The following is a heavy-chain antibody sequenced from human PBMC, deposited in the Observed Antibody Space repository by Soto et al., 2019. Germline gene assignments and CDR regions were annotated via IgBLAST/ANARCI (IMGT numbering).Heavy chain of an antibody. CDR2: IKHSGST. V-gene: IGHV4-34*01. Sequence: QVQLQQWGAGLLKPSETLSLTCAVYGGSFSGYYWSWIRQPPGKGLEWIGEIKHSGSTNYNPSLKSRVTTSVDTSKNQFSLKLSSVTAADTAVYYCARVSGIYYYGMDVWGQGTTVTVSS. J-gene: IGHJ6*02. CDR3: ARVSGIYYYGMDV. CDR1: GGSFSGYY. D-gene: IGHD3-10*01.